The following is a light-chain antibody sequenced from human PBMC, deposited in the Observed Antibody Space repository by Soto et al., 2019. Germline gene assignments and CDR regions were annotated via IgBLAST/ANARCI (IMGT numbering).Light chain of an antibody. Sequence: DIQMTQSPSTLSASVGDRVTITCRASQSISPWLAWYQQKPGKAPKLLIQKASSLERGVPARFSGSGSGTEFTLTISNLQADDLATYYCQHYNSGTVFGQGTKLEI. V-gene: IGKV1-5*03. CDR2: KAS. CDR1: QSISPW. CDR3: QHYNSGTV. J-gene: IGKJ2*01.